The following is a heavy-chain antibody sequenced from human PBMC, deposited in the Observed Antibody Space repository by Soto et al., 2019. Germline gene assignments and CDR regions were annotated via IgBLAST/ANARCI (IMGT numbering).Heavy chain of an antibody. V-gene: IGHV1-58*02. CDR3: ARDSVDTAMVDDYYGMDV. Sequence: ASVKVSCKASGFTFSSSAMQWVRQARGQRLEWIGWIVVGSGNTNYAQKFQERVTITRDMSTSTAYMELSSLRSEDTAVYYCARDSVDTAMVDDYYGMDVWGQGTTVTVSS. CDR1: GFTFSSSA. D-gene: IGHD5-18*01. J-gene: IGHJ6*02. CDR2: IVVGSGNT.